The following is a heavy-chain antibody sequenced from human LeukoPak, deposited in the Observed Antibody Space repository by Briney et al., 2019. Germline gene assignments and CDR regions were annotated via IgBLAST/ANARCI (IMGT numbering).Heavy chain of an antibody. J-gene: IGHJ4*02. Sequence: SETLSLTCTVSGGSISSYYWSWIRQPPGKGLEWIGYIYYSGSTNYNPSLKSRVTISVDTSKNQFSLKLSSVTAADTAVYYCARLDGSSGGSLYWGQGTLVTVFS. CDR3: ARLDGSSGGSLY. V-gene: IGHV4-59*08. D-gene: IGHD2-15*01. CDR2: IYYSGST. CDR1: GGSISSYY.